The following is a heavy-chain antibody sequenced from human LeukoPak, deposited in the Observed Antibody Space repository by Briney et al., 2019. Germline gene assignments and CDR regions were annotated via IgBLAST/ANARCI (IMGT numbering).Heavy chain of an antibody. Sequence: SETLSLTCAVYGGSFSGYYWSWIRQPPGKGLEWIGEINHSGSTNYNPSLKSRVTISVDTSKNQFSLKQSSVTAADTAVYYCARELVAGTGAPSWFDPWGQGTLVTVSS. D-gene: IGHD6-19*01. V-gene: IGHV4-34*01. CDR2: INHSGST. J-gene: IGHJ5*02. CDR1: GGSFSGYY. CDR3: ARELVAGTGAPSWFDP.